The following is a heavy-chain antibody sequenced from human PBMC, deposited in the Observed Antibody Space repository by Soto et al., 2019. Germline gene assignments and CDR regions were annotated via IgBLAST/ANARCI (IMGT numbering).Heavy chain of an antibody. J-gene: IGHJ5*02. CDR3: ARTYGSGSYFLFDP. Sequence: SETLSLTCTVSGGSISSGDYYWSWIRQPPGKGLEWIGYIYYSGSTYYNPSLKSRVTISVDTSKNQFSLKLSSVTAADTAVYYCARTYGSGSYFLFDPWGQGTLVTVSS. CDR1: GGSISSGDYY. CDR2: IYYSGST. D-gene: IGHD3-10*01. V-gene: IGHV4-30-4*01.